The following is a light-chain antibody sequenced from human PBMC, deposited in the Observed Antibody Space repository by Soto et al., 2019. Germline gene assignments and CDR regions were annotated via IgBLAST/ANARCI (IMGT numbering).Light chain of an antibody. J-gene: IGLJ3*02. CDR2: NND. CDR1: SSNIGSNT. Sequence: QAVVTQAPSASGTPGQRVTISCSGTSSNIGSNTVNWYQQPPGTAPKLLIYNNDQRPSGVPDRFSGSKSGTSASLAIGGLQSEDEADYYCAAWDDSLNGWVFGGGTKLTVL. CDR3: AAWDDSLNGWV. V-gene: IGLV1-44*01.